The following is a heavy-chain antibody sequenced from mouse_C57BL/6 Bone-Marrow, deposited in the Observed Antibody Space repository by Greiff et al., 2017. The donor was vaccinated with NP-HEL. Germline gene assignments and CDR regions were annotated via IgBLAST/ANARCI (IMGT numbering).Heavy chain of an antibody. J-gene: IGHJ2*01. CDR2: ISDGGSYT. Sequence: EVMLVESGGGLVKPGGSLKLSCAASGFTFSSYAMSWVRQTPEKRLEWVATISDGGSYTYYPDNVKGRFTISRDNAKNNLYLQMSHLKSEDTAMYYCAREEDYGSSIDYWGQGTTLTVSS. V-gene: IGHV5-4*01. D-gene: IGHD1-1*01. CDR3: AREEDYGSSIDY. CDR1: GFTFSSYA.